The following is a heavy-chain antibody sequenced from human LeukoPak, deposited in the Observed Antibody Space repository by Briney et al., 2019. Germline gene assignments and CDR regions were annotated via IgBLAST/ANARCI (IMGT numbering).Heavy chain of an antibody. V-gene: IGHV1-46*01. D-gene: IGHD3-22*01. CDR1: GYTFTSYY. J-gene: IGHJ5*02. CDR2: TNPSGGST. Sequence: VASVKVSCKASGYTFTSYYMHWVRQAPGQGLEWMGITNPSGGSTSYAQKFQGRVTMTRDTSTSTVYMELSSLRSEDTAVYYCARGGYYDSSGYYKDLDWFDPWGQGTLVTVSS. CDR3: ARGGYYDSSGYYKDLDWFDP.